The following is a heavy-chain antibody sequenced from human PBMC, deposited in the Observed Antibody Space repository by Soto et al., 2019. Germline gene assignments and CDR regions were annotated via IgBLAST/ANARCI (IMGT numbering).Heavy chain of an antibody. CDR3: ASLIVVVAGDAFDI. CDR1: GGTFISYS. CDR2: IIPIFGTA. V-gene: IGHV1-69*13. D-gene: IGHD2-15*01. J-gene: IGHJ3*02. Sequence: SVNVSCKASGGTFISYSISWVREAPGQGLEWMGGIIPIFGTANYAQKFQGRVTITADESTSTAYMELSSLRSEDTAVYYCASLIVVVAGDAFDIWGQGIMVTVSS.